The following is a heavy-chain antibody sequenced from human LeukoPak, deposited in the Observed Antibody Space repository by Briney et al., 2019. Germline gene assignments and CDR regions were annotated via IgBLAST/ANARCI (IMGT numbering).Heavy chain of an antibody. Sequence: WASVKVSCKASGYTFIAYYMHWVRQAPGRGLEWMGWINPNSGGTNYAQKFQGRVTMTRDTSISTAYMDLSRLRSDDTAVYYCARGMGVLVPAATWFDPWGQGTLVTVSS. CDR1: GYTFIAYY. CDR2: INPNSGGT. J-gene: IGHJ5*02. CDR3: ARGMGVLVPAATWFDP. V-gene: IGHV1-2*02. D-gene: IGHD2-2*01.